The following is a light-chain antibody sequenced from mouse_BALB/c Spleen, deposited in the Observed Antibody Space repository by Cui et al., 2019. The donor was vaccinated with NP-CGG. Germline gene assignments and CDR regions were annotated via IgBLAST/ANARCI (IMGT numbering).Light chain of an antibody. CDR1: TGAVTTTNY. CDR3: ALWYSNHWV. CDR2: GTN. J-gene: IGLJ1*01. V-gene: IGLV1*01. Sequence: QAFVTQESALTTSPGETVTLTCHSSTGAVTTTNYANWVQEKPDHLFTGLIGGTNNRAPGVPGRFSGSLIGDKAALTITGAQTEDEAIYFCALWYSNHWVFGGGTKLTVL.